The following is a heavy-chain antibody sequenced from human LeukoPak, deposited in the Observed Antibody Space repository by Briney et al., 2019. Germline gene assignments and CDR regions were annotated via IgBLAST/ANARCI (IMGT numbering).Heavy chain of an antibody. V-gene: IGHV3-13*01. CDR2: IGTGGDA. CDR1: GFTLSYYD. D-gene: IGHD3-10*01. J-gene: IGHJ5*02. Sequence: GGSLRLSCVASGFTLSYYDMHWVRQATGKGLEWVSGIGTGGDANYAGSVRGRFTISREDAKRSLYLQMNSLRAGDTAVYYCARDRGTGLDLWGQGTLVTVSS. CDR3: ARDRGTGLDL.